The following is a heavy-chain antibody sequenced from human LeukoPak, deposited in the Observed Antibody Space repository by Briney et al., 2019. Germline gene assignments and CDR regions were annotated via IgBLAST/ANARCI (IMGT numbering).Heavy chain of an antibody. CDR3: ARDLYGGNSPYYYYYGMDV. Sequence: ASVKVSCKASGYTFTGYYMHWVRQAPGQGLEWMGWINPNSGGTNYAQKFQGRVTITRDTSISTAYMELSRLRSDDTAVYYCARDLYGGNSPYYYYYGMDVWGQGTTVTVS. D-gene: IGHD4-23*01. V-gene: IGHV1-2*02. CDR1: GYTFTGYY. J-gene: IGHJ6*02. CDR2: INPNSGGT.